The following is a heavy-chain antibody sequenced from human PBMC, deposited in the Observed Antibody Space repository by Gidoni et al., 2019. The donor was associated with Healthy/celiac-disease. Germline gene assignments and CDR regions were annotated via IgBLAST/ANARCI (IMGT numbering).Heavy chain of an antibody. V-gene: IGHV1-69*02. D-gene: IGHD5-12*01. CDR3: ARGDVDIVATIQELPLDY. CDR2: IIPILGIA. CDR1: GGTVSSYT. J-gene: IGHJ4*02. Sequence: QVQLVQSGAEVTKPGSSVKVSCKASGGTVSSYTISWVRQAPGQGLEWMGRIIPILGIANYAQKFQGRVTITADKSTSTAYMELSSLRSEDTAVYYCARGDVDIVATIQELPLDYWGQGTLVTVSS.